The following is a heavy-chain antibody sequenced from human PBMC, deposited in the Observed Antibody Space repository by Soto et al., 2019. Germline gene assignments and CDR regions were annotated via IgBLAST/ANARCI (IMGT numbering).Heavy chain of an antibody. CDR1: GYTFTDYY. CDR3: ERDWYSYYSSRYSKPVWYYYHRMDI. D-gene: IGHD3-22*01. Sequence: ASVKVACKTSGYTFTDYYIHWVRQAPGQGLEWVGRINPNGGETTFAPKFQGRVTMTRDTSISTAYMQLSRLRYDNTAVNYCERDWYSYYSSRYSKPVWYYYHRMDIWGQGTTVTVSS. J-gene: IGHJ6*02. CDR2: INPNGGET. V-gene: IGHV1-2*06.